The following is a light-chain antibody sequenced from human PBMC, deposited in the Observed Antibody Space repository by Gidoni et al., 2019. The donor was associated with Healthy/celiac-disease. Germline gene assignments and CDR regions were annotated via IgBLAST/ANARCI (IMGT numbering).Light chain of an antibody. CDR1: QSVSNY. V-gene: IGKV3-11*01. CDR2: DTS. Sequence: VLTESPPTLSLSPGERATLSCRASQSVSNYLAWYQQKGGQAPRLLIYDTSRRATGIPTRFSGSGSGTDFTLTISSLEPEDFGIYYCQQSASWPPTFGQGTRVDIK. CDR3: QQSASWPPT. J-gene: IGKJ1*01.